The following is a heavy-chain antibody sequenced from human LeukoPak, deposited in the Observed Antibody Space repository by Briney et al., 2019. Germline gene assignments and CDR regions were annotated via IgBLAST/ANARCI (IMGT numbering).Heavy chain of an antibody. D-gene: IGHD3-10*01. CDR1: GGSISSYY. V-gene: IGHV4-59*12. CDR2: IYHSGST. Sequence: SETLSLTCTVSGGSISSYYWSWIRQPPGKGLEWIGYIYHSGSTYYNPSLKSRVIISVDKSKNQFSLRLNSVTAADTAVYYCAREDGSGTYYRDYWGQGTLVTVSS. CDR3: AREDGSGTYYRDY. J-gene: IGHJ4*02.